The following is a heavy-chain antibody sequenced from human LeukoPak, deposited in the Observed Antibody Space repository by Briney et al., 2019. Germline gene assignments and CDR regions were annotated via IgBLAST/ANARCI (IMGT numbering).Heavy chain of an antibody. D-gene: IGHD3-3*01. J-gene: IGHJ6*03. CDR3: ARSIDFWSGSSVHYYYYMDV. Sequence: SETLSLTCSVSGGSIGTGSFYWSWIRQPAGKGLEWIGRIFTGGSTNYNPSLKSRITMSVDTSKNQFSLKLSSVTAADTAVYYCARSIDFWSGSSVHYYYYMDVWGKGTTVTVSS. CDR1: GGSIGTGSFY. V-gene: IGHV4-61*02. CDR2: IFTGGST.